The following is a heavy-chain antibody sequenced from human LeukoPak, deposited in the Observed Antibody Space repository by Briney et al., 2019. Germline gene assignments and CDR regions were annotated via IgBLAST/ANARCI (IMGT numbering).Heavy chain of an antibody. CDR3: AREDGDYVGLFGAFDI. D-gene: IGHD4-17*01. J-gene: IGHJ3*02. V-gene: IGHV1-69*13. Sequence: ASVKVSCKASGGTFSSYAISWVRQAPGQGLEWMGGIIPIFGTANYAQKFQGRVTITADESTSTAYMELSSLRSEDTAVYYCAREDGDYVGLFGAFDIWGQRTMVTVSS. CDR1: GGTFSSYA. CDR2: IIPIFGTA.